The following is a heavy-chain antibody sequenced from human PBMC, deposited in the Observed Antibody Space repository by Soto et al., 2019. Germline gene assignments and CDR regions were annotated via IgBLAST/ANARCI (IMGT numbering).Heavy chain of an antibody. V-gene: IGHV1-18*01. J-gene: IGHJ4*02. CDR1: AYTFTTYG. Sequence: QVQLVQSGAEVKKPGASVKVSCKASAYTFTTYGFTWVRQAPGQGLEWMGWITTYTGDRNYMQKFQGRLTMTTDTPTSTAYMELRSLRSDDTAVYYCAREGKSPADYWGQGTLVTVSS. CDR2: ITTYTGDR. CDR3: AREGKSPADY.